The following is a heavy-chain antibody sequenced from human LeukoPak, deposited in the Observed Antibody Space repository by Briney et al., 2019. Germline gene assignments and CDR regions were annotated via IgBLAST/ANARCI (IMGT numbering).Heavy chain of an antibody. V-gene: IGHV4-34*01. J-gene: IGHJ4*02. Sequence: SETLPLTCAVYGGSFSGYYWSWIRQPPGKGLEWIGEINHSGSTNYNPSPKSRVTISVDTSKNQFSLKLSSVTAADTAVYYCARGRVDIVVVPAAMSRYFDYWGQGTLVTVSS. CDR2: INHSGST. D-gene: IGHD2-2*03. CDR3: ARGRVDIVVVPAAMSRYFDY. CDR1: GGSFSGYY.